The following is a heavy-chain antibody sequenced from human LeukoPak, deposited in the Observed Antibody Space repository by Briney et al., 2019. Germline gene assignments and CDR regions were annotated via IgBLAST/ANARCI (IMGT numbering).Heavy chain of an antibody. CDR2: IIPILGIA. V-gene: IGHV1-69*04. CDR3: ASRVYSSFDY. J-gene: IGHJ4*02. D-gene: IGHD4-11*01. CDR1: GGTFSSYA. Sequence: GASVKVSCKASGGTFSSYAISWVRQAPGQGLEWMGRIIPILGIANYAQKFQGRVMITADKSTSTAYMELSSLRSEDTAVYYCASRVYSSFDYWGQGTLVTVSS.